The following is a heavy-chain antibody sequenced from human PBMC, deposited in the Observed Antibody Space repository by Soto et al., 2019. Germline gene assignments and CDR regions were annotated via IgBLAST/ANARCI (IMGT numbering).Heavy chain of an antibody. V-gene: IGHV3-33*01. CDR1: GFTFTNYG. Sequence: GGSLRLSCAASGFTFTNYGFHWVRQAPGKGLEWVAAIWSDGNNRYNGGAVEGRFTISKDNSKNMLYLQMNDLRVEDMALYYCARDSIRVPADFDYWGQGTLVTVSS. D-gene: IGHD1-20*01. CDR3: ARDSIRVPADFDY. CDR2: IWSDGNNR. J-gene: IGHJ4*02.